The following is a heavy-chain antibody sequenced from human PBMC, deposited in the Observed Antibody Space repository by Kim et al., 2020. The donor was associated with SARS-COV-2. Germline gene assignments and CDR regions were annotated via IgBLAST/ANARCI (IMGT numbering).Heavy chain of an antibody. CDR1: GGSFSGYY. V-gene: IGHV4-34*01. J-gene: IGHJ4*02. CDR3: ARGLPNRGNWNYFYY. D-gene: IGHD1-1*01. CDR2: INHSGST. Sequence: SETLSLTCAVYGGSFSGYYWSWIRQPPGKGLEWIGEINHSGSTNYNPSLKSRVTISVDTSKNQFSLKLSSVTAADTAVYYCARGLPNRGNWNYFYYWGQGTLVTVSS.